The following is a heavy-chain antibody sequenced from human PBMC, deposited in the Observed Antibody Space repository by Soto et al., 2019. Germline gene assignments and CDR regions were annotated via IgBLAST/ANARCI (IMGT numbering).Heavy chain of an antibody. CDR1: GGSISSFY. J-gene: IGHJ5*02. D-gene: IGHD4-17*01. Sequence: SETLSLTCAVSGGSISSFYWSWIRQPPGQGLEWIGYIYYSGSTNYNPSLKSRVTISVDTSKNQFSLKLSSVTAADTALYYCARLPWADYGGIFDPWGQGTLVTVSS. CDR2: IYYSGST. V-gene: IGHV4-59*01. CDR3: ARLPWADYGGIFDP.